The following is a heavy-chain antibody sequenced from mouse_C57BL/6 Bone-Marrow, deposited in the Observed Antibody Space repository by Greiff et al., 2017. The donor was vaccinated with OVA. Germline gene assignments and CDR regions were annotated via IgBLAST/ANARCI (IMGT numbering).Heavy chain of an antibody. J-gene: IGHJ1*03. V-gene: IGHV1-36*01. CDR2: VYPYTGGT. D-gene: IGHD1-1*01. Sequence: VQLQQSGPVLVKPGPSVKISCKASGFTFTDYYMHWVKQSHGKSLEWIGLVYPYTGGTSYNQKFKGKAPLTVDTSSSTAYMELNSLTSEDSAVYYCARNLIYYYGKDWYFDVWGTGTTVTVSS. CDR3: ARNLIYYYGKDWYFDV. CDR1: GFTFTDYY.